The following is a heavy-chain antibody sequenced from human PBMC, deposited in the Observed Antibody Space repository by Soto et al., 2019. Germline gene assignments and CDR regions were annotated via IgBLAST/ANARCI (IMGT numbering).Heavy chain of an antibody. Sequence: GSLRLSCAASGFTVSSNYMSWVRQAPGKGLEWVSVIYSGGSTYYADSVKGRFTISRDNSKNTLYLQMNSLRAEDTAVYYCARGPATTDWFDPWGQGTLVTVSS. V-gene: IGHV3-53*01. J-gene: IGHJ5*02. D-gene: IGHD4-17*01. CDR1: GFTVSSNY. CDR2: IYSGGST. CDR3: ARGPATTDWFDP.